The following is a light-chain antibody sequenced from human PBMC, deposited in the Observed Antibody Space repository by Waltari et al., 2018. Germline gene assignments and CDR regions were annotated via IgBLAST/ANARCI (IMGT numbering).Light chain of an antibody. CDR3: QQRSNWPPT. CDR1: QSVSSS. V-gene: IGKV3-11*01. Sequence: EIVLTQSPATLSLSPGERVTLSCRASQSVSSSLAWYQQKPGQAPRLLFHDVSNRATGIPARFSVSGSGTDFTLTSSSLEAEDFAVYYCQQRSNWPPTFGQGTKVEIK. CDR2: DVS. J-gene: IGKJ1*01.